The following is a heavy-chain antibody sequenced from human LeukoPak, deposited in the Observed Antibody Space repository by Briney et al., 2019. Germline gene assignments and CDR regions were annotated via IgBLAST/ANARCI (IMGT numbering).Heavy chain of an antibody. CDR2: IYYSGST. V-gene: IGHV4-59*01. D-gene: IGHD5/OR15-5a*01. CDR1: GGSINSYY. CDR3: ARPTARLGWFDP. Sequence: SETLSLTCTVSGGSINSYYWSWIRQPPGKGLEWIGYIYYSGSTNYNPSLKSRVTISVHTSKNQFSLKLSSVTAADAAVYYCARPTARLGWFDPWGQGTLVTVSS. J-gene: IGHJ5*02.